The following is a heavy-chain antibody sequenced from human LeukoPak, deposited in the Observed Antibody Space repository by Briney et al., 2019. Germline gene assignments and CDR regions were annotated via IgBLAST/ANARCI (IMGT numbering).Heavy chain of an antibody. D-gene: IGHD3-3*01. J-gene: IGHJ4*02. Sequence: PGGSLRLSCAASGFTFSSYAMSWVRQAPWNGLEWVSAISGSGGSTYYADSVKGRFTISIDNSNNTLYLQMNSLRADDTPGYYFAKGDHYDFWHGYRYFDYWGQGTLVTVSS. CDR1: GFTFSSYA. CDR3: AKGDHYDFWHGYRYFDY. CDR2: ISGSGGST. V-gene: IGHV3-23*01.